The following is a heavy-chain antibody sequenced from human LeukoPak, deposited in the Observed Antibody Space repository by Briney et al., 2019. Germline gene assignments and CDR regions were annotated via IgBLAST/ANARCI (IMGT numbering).Heavy chain of an antibody. J-gene: IGHJ4*02. D-gene: IGHD2-15*01. CDR3: AKAPVATCSGAYCYPFDY. CDR2: ISGSGGST. V-gene: IGHV3-23*01. Sequence: GGSLRLSCAASGFTFSGYAMSWVRQIPGKGLEWVSFISGSGGSTYYADSVKGRFTISRDNSKNTLYLQMNSLRAEDTAVYYCAKAPVATCSGAYCYPFDYWGQGTLVTVSS. CDR1: GFTFSGYA.